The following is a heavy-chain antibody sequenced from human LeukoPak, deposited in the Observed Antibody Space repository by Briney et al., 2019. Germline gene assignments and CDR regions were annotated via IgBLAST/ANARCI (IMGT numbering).Heavy chain of an antibody. Sequence: GGSLRLSCAASGFTFSSYAMHWVRQAPGKGLEYVSAISSNGGSTYYANSVKGRFTISRDNSKNTLYLQMGSLRAEDMAVYYCAKDRRAGSYDYWGQGTLVTVSS. J-gene: IGHJ4*02. CDR2: ISSNGGST. D-gene: IGHD3-10*01. CDR3: AKDRRAGSYDY. V-gene: IGHV3-64*01. CDR1: GFTFSSYA.